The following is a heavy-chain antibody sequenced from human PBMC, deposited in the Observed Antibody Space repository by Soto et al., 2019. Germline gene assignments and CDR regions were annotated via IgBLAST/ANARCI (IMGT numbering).Heavy chain of an antibody. J-gene: IGHJ4*02. CDR2: IYYGGST. CDR1: GGSISSSSYY. D-gene: IGHD6-13*01. CDR3: ARLYSSSWYGDY. Sequence: QLQLQESGPGLVKPSETLSLTCTVSGGSISSSSYYWGWIRQPPGKGLEWIGSIYYGGSTYYNPSLKSRVTISVDTSKNQFSLKLSSVTAADTAVYYCARLYSSSWYGDYWGQGTLVTVSS. V-gene: IGHV4-39*01.